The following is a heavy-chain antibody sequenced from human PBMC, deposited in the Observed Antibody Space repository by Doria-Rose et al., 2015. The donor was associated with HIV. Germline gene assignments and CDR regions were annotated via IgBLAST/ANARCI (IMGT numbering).Heavy chain of an antibody. D-gene: IGHD3-10*01. CDR3: ARFRPSRGIYYSLDV. Sequence: QAQLQESGPGLVKPAETLSLTCTVPGGSTSSYYWNRIRQPPGKRLEGIGYIYSSGSTHYNPPPKSRVTISIDTSKNQFSLKLSSVTAADTAVYYCARFRPSRGIYYSLDVWGKGTTVTVSS. CDR2: IYSSGST. J-gene: IGHJ6*03. V-gene: IGHV4-4*09. CDR1: GGSTSSYY.